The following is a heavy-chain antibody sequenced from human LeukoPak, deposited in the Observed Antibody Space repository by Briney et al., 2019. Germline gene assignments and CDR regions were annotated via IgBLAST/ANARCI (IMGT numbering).Heavy chain of an antibody. Sequence: PSETLSLTCTVSGGSISSYYWSWIRQPPGKGLEWVGYIYSSGSTNYNPSLKSRVTISVDTSKNQFYLKLSSVTAADTAVYYCARARPLDAFDIWGQGTMVTVSS. CDR1: GGSISSYY. CDR2: IYSSGST. J-gene: IGHJ3*02. CDR3: ARARPLDAFDI. V-gene: IGHV4-59*01. D-gene: IGHD6-6*01.